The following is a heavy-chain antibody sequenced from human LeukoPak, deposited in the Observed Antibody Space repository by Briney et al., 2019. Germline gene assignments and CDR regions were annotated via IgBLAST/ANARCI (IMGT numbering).Heavy chain of an antibody. D-gene: IGHD6-13*01. CDR2: ISGSGGST. CDR1: GFTFSSYA. J-gene: IGHJ4*02. CDR3: ARDSSSSSWYGSWDY. V-gene: IGHV3-23*01. Sequence: GGSLRLSCAASGFTFSSYAMSWVRQAPGKGLEWVSAISGSGGSTYYADSVKGRFTISRDNSKNTLYLQMNSLRPEDTALYYCARDSSSSSWYGSWDYWGQGTPVTVSS.